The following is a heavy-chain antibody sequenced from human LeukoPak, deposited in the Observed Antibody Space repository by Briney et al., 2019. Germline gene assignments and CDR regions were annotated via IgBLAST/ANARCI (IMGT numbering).Heavy chain of an antibody. Sequence: GASLQISCKGSGSSFTSYWIGWVRQMPGKGLEWMGIIYPGDSDTRYSPSFQGQVTISADKSISTAYLQWSSLKASDTAMYYCARQDCSSTSCYSLIWGQGTLVTVSS. CDR3: ARQDCSSTSCYSLI. D-gene: IGHD2-2*01. CDR2: IYPGDSDT. V-gene: IGHV5-51*01. CDR1: GSSFTSYW. J-gene: IGHJ4*02.